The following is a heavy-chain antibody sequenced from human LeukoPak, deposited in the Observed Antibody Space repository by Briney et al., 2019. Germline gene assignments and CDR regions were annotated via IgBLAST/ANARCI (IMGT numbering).Heavy chain of an antibody. D-gene: IGHD5-12*01. V-gene: IGHV3-7*01. CDR2: IKQDGSEK. CDR3: ARDKGGSEDY. Sequence: SGGSLRLSCAASGFTFSSNGMSWVRQAPGKGLEWVATIKQDGSEKYYVDSVKGRFTISRDNAKNSLYLQMTSLRAEDTAVYYCARDKGGSEDYWGQGTLVTVSS. CDR1: GFTFSSNG. J-gene: IGHJ4*02.